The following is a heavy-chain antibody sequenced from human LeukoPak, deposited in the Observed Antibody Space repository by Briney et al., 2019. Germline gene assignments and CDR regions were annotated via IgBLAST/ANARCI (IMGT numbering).Heavy chain of an antibody. J-gene: IGHJ4*02. Sequence: SETLSLTCAVPGGSLSRYYWRWIRQPPGRGLEWIGYIYYSGSTNYNPSLKSRVTISVDTSKNQFSLKLSSVAAADTAVYYCARDTGTLGTDYWGQGTLVTVSS. CDR1: GGSLSRYY. D-gene: IGHD2-8*02. CDR3: ARDTGTLGTDY. V-gene: IGHV4-59*01. CDR2: IYYSGST.